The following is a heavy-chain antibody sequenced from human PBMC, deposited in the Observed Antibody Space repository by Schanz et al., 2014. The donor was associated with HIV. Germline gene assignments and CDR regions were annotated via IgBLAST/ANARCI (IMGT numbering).Heavy chain of an antibody. CDR1: GFTFSSYA. D-gene: IGHD1-26*01. J-gene: IGHJ1*01. V-gene: IGHV3-30-3*01. CDR3: ARALPDEWEPAAYFQH. CDR2: ISYDGSNK. Sequence: QVQLVESGGGVVQPGRSLRLSCAASGFTFSSYAMHWVRQAPGKRLEWVAVISYDGSNKYYADSVKGRFTISRDNSKNTLYLQMNSLRAEDTAVYYCARALPDEWEPAAYFQHWGQGTLVIVSS.